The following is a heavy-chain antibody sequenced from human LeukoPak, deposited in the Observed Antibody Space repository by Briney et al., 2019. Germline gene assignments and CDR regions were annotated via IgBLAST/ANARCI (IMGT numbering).Heavy chain of an antibody. CDR3: AATIKRDYGDTNLDY. CDR1: GDSISSYH. V-gene: IGHV4-59*12. CDR2: MYHIGGI. D-gene: IGHD4-17*01. Sequence: SETLSLTCTVPGDSISSYHWSWSRQPPGKGLEWIGYMYHIGGINYNPPLKSRVTISVDTSENQFSLKLTSVTAADTAVYYCAATIKRDYGDTNLDYWGQGTLVTVSS. J-gene: IGHJ4*02.